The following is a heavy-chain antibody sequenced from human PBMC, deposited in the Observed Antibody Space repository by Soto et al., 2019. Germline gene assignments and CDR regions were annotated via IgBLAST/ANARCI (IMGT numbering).Heavy chain of an antibody. CDR2: ISWNSGSI. Sequence: GGSLRLSCGASGFTFDDYAMHWVRQAPGKGLEWVSGISWNSGSIGYADSVKGRFTISRDNAKNSLYLQMNSLRAEDTALYYCAKAPKLLWFGELLIDYWGQGTLVTVSS. J-gene: IGHJ4*02. CDR1: GFTFDDYA. CDR3: AKAPKLLWFGELLIDY. D-gene: IGHD3-10*01. V-gene: IGHV3-9*01.